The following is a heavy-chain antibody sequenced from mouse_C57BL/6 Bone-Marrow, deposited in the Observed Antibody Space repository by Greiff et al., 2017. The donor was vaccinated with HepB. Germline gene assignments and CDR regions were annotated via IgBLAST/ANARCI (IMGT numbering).Heavy chain of an antibody. J-gene: IGHJ4*01. V-gene: IGHV1-80*01. D-gene: IGHD3-2*02. Sequence: VKLQESGAELVKPGASVKISCKASGYAFSSYWMNWVKQRPGKGLEWIGQIYPGDGDTNYNGKFKGKATLTADKSSSTAYMQLSSLTSEDSAVYFCARSTAQAHYYAMDYWGQGTSVTVSS. CDR3: ARSTAQAHYYAMDY. CDR1: GYAFSSYW. CDR2: IYPGDGDT.